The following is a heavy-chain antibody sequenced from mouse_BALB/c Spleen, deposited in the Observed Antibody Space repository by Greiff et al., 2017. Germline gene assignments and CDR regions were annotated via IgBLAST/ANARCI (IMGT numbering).Heavy chain of an antibody. Sequence: VQLKESGPELVKPGASVKISCKASGYTFTDYNMHWVKQSHGKSLEWIGYIYPYNGGTGYNQKFKSKATLTVDNSSSTAYMELRSLTSEDSAVYYCARWTTATGNFDYWGQGTTLTVSS. J-gene: IGHJ2*01. D-gene: IGHD1-2*01. V-gene: IGHV1S29*02. CDR1: GYTFTDYN. CDR2: IYPYNGGT. CDR3: ARWTTATGNFDY.